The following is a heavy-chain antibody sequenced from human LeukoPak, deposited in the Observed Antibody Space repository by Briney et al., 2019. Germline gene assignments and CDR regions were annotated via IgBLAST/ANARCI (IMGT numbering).Heavy chain of an antibody. CDR1: GGSFSGYY. J-gene: IGHJ4*02. V-gene: IGHV4-34*01. CDR2: INHSGST. CDR3: ARGAATGTFRYDY. D-gene: IGHD1-1*01. Sequence: SETLSLTCAVYGGSFSGYYWSWIRQPPGKGLEWIGEINHSGSTNNNPSLKSRVTISVDTSKNQFSLKLSSVTAADTAVYYCARGAATGTFRYDYWGQGTLVTVSS.